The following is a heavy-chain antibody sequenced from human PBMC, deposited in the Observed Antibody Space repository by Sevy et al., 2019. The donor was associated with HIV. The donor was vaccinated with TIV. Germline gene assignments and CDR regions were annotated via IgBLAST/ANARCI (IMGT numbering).Heavy chain of an antibody. J-gene: IGHJ6*02. V-gene: IGHV4-61*08. CDR2: HFYSRST. CDR1: GDSVSSGGYY. D-gene: IGHD3-10*01. CDR3: AGAAPAYFYAMDV. Sequence: SETLSLTCSVSGDSVSSGGYYWSWIRQPPGKGLEWIGYHFYSRSTTYNPSLKSRVTISVDTSKNQFSLKLTSVTAADTAMYFCAGAAPAYFYAMDVWGQGTTVTVSS.